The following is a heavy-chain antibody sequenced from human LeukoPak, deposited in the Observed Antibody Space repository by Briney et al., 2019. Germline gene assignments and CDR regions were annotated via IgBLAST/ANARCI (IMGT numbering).Heavy chain of an antibody. Sequence: GGSLRLSCTASGVTLSSYAMSWARQAPGKGLEWVSGISSSGSGGNTYYADSVKGRFTISRDSSKNTLFLHMNSLRAEDTAVYYCARDPQLQTYYDFWSGYLGYGMDVWGQGTTVTVSS. V-gene: IGHV3-23*01. CDR2: ISSSGSGGNT. CDR1: GVTLSSYA. D-gene: IGHD3-3*01. J-gene: IGHJ6*02. CDR3: ARDPQLQTYYDFWSGYLGYGMDV.